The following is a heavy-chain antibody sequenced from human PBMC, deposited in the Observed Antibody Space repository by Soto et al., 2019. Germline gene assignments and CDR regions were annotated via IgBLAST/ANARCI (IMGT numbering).Heavy chain of an antibody. CDR1: GGSISSSGYY. Sequence: QLQLQESGPGLVKPSETLSLTCTVSGGSISSSGYYWGWIRQPPGKGLEWIGTIYYSGSTYYNPSLTTPVTISVDTSKNQFSLKLSSATAADTAVYYCATSNWFDPWGQGTLVTVSS. J-gene: IGHJ5*02. V-gene: IGHV4-39*01. CDR2: IYYSGST. CDR3: ATSNWFDP.